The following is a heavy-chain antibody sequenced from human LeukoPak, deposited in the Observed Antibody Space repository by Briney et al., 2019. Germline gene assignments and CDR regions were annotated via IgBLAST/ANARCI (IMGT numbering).Heavy chain of an antibody. CDR2: ISFDGRNR. J-gene: IGHJ4*02. V-gene: IGHV3-30*04. Sequence: GRSLRLSCAASGFTFSSYAMHWVRQAPGKGLEWVALISFDGRNRYYADSVKGRFTISRDNSKNTLYVQMNSLRAEDTAVYYCVRPRGIAAAGIFGAFDYWGQGILVTVSS. CDR1: GFTFSSYA. CDR3: VRPRGIAAAGIFGAFDY. D-gene: IGHD6-13*01.